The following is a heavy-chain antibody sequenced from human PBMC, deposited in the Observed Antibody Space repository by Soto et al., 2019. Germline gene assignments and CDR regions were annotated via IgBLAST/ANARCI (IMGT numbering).Heavy chain of an antibody. J-gene: IGHJ4*02. V-gene: IGHV2-5*02. D-gene: IGHD3-10*01. CDR1: GFSLSTSGVG. CDR2: IYWDDDK. CDR3: VHYGSGSYYSLAPYYFDY. Sequence: QITLKESGPTLVKPTQTLTLTCTFSGFSLSTSGVGVGWIRQPPGKALEWLALIYWDDDKRYRPSLKNRVTITKDTSKNQVVLTMTNMDPVDTATYYCVHYGSGSYYSLAPYYFDYWGQGTLVTVSS.